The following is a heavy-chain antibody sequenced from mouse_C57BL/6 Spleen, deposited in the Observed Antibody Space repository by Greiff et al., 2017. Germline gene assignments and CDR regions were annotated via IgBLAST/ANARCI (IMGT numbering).Heavy chain of an antibody. D-gene: IGHD1-1*01. Sequence: EVQLVESGGGLVQPGGSLSLSCAASGFTFTDYYMSWVRQPPGKALEWLGFIRNKANGYTTEYSASVKGRFTISRDNSQSILYLQMNALRAEDSATYYCARNYYGSPWFAYWGQGTLVTVSA. CDR3: ARNYYGSPWFAY. J-gene: IGHJ3*01. CDR1: GFTFTDYY. V-gene: IGHV7-3*01. CDR2: IRNKANGYTT.